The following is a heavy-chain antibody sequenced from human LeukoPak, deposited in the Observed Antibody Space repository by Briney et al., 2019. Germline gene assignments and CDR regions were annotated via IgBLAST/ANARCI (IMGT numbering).Heavy chain of an antibody. CDR3: ARRVWGSNRYTDC. D-gene: IGHD3-16*02. J-gene: IGHJ4*02. CDR2: IYTGGNT. CDR1: GFTVSTNH. Sequence: PGGNLRLSCAASGFTVSTNHMSWVRQAPGKGLEWVSNIYTGGNTYYADSVKGRFTISRDNSKNTLYLQMNSLRAEDTAEYYCARRVWGSNRYTDCWGQGTLVTVSS. V-gene: IGHV3-53*01.